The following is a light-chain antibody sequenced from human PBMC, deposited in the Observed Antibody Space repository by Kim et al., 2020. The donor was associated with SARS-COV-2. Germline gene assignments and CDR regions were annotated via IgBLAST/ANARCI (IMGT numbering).Light chain of an antibody. V-gene: IGLV1-44*01. CDR1: SSNIGSNT. CDR2: SNN. CDR3: AVWDDSLNGPV. Sequence: QSVLTQPPSASGTPGLRVTISCSGSSSNIGSNTVNWYQQVPRTAPKLLIYSNNQRPSGVPDRFSGSKSGTSASLAISGLQSEDEADYYCAVWDDSLNGPVFGGGTQLTVL. J-gene: IGLJ3*02.